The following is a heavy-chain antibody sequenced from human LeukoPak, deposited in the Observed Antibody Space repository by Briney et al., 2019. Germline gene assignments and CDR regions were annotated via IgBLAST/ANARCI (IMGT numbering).Heavy chain of an antibody. J-gene: IGHJ4*02. D-gene: IGHD4-17*01. Sequence: GSLRLSCAASGLTFSGYDMHWVRQAPGKGPEWVAVMSYGGQNERYADSVKGRFTISRDNAKNSLYLQMNSLRAEDTAVYYCVRSGAYGAHNYWGQGTLVTVSS. CDR3: VRSGAYGAHNY. CDR1: GLTFSGYD. CDR2: MSYGGQNE. V-gene: IGHV3-30*03.